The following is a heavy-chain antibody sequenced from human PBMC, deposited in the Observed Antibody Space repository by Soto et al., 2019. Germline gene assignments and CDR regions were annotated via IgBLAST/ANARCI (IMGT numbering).Heavy chain of an antibody. CDR1: GFTFSSYA. CDR2: ISGSGGST. Sequence: GESLKISCAASGFTFSSYAMSWVRQAPGKGLEWVSAISGSGGSTYYADSVKGRFTISRDNSKNTLYLQMNSLRAEDTAVYYGAKDLGGAAAGFDYWGQGTLVTVSS. CDR3: AKDLGGAAAGFDY. V-gene: IGHV3-23*01. D-gene: IGHD6-13*01. J-gene: IGHJ4*02.